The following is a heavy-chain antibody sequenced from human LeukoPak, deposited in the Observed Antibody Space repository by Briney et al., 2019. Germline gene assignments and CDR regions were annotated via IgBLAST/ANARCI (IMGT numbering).Heavy chain of an antibody. D-gene: IGHD4-11*01. CDR3: ARSPDYSNYLDY. CDR1: GGTFSSYA. Sequence: ASVKVSCKASGGTFSSYAISRVRQAPGQGLEWMGIINPSGGSTSYAQKFQGRVTMTRDTSTSTVYMELSSLRSEGTAVYYCARSPDYSNYLDYWGQGTLVTVSS. CDR2: INPSGGST. V-gene: IGHV1-46*01. J-gene: IGHJ4*02.